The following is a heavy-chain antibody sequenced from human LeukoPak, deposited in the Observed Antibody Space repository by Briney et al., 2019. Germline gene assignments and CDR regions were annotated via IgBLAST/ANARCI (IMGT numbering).Heavy chain of an antibody. Sequence: SVKVSCKASGGTFSSYTISWVRQAPGQGLEWMGRIIPILDIANYVQKFQGRVTITADKSTSTAYMELSSLRSENTAVYYCARDFPPPSSWSNNWFDPWGQGTLVTVSS. CDR1: GGTFSSYT. V-gene: IGHV1-69*04. D-gene: IGHD6-13*01. J-gene: IGHJ5*02. CDR3: ARDFPPPSSWSNNWFDP. CDR2: IIPILDIA.